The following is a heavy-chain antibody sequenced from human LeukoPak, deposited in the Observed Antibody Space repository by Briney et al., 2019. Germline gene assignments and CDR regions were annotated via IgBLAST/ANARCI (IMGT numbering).Heavy chain of an antibody. CDR1: GFTFSSYE. Sequence: GGTLRLSCAASGFTFSSYEMNWVRQAPGKGLEWVSYISNSGNTIYYADSVKGRFTISRDNAKNSLYLQMNSLSAEDTAVYYCVTCYLWGSFRDPFDFWGQGTLVTVSS. V-gene: IGHV3-48*03. D-gene: IGHD3-16*02. CDR3: VTCYLWGSFRDPFDF. CDR2: ISNSGNTI. J-gene: IGHJ4*02.